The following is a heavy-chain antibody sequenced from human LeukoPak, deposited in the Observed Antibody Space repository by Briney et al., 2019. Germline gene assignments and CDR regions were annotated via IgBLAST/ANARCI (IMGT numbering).Heavy chain of an antibody. D-gene: IGHD1-26*01. CDR1: GFTFSSYG. CDR2: IRYDGSNK. Sequence: GGSLRLSCAASGFTFSSYGMHWVRQAPGKGLEWVAFIRYDGSNKYYADSVKGRFTISRDNSKNTLYLHVNSLRPEDTAVYYCARGPRVGAAGFVSYHYIDVWGKGTTVTVSS. J-gene: IGHJ6*03. CDR3: ARGPRVGAAGFVSYHYIDV. V-gene: IGHV3-30*02.